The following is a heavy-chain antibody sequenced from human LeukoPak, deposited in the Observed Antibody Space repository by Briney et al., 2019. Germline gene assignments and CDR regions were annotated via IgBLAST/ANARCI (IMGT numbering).Heavy chain of an antibody. CDR3: ARYSSSWFASTRYYFDY. CDR1: GGSVSAYY. D-gene: IGHD6-13*01. V-gene: IGHV4-59*02. J-gene: IGHJ4*02. Sequence: SETLSLTCAVSGGSVSAYYWSWIRQPPGKELEWIGYIHYSGDTNYNPSLKSRVTMSVGTSRNQFFLKLSSVTAADTAVYYCARYSSSWFASTRYYFDYWGQGTLVTVSS. CDR2: IHYSGDT.